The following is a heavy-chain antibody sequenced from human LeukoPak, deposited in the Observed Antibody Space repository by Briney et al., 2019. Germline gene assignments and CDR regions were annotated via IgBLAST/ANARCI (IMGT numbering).Heavy chain of an antibody. CDR3: ARGDWYFDY. CDR2: IKQDETEK. D-gene: IGHD2-21*02. J-gene: IGHJ4*02. Sequence: GGSLRLSCTASGFTFSNFWMGWVRQAPGKGLEWVANIKQDETEKFYLGSVKGRFTISRDNAKNSLYLQMNSLRAEDTAVYYCARGDWYFDYWGQGTLVTVSS. CDR1: GFTFSNFW. V-gene: IGHV3-7*01.